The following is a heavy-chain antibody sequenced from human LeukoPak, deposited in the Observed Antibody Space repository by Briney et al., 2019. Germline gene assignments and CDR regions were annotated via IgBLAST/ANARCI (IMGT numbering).Heavy chain of an antibody. D-gene: IGHD6-19*01. CDR2: ISSNGGST. Sequence: GGSLRLSCAASGFTFSSYAMHWVRQAPGKGLEYVSAISSNGGSTYYANSVKGRFTISRDNSKNTLYLQMGSLRAEDMAVYYCARDAPARSSGWYYFDYWGQGTLVTVSS. J-gene: IGHJ4*02. CDR1: GFTFSSYA. CDR3: ARDAPARSSGWYYFDY. V-gene: IGHV3-64*01.